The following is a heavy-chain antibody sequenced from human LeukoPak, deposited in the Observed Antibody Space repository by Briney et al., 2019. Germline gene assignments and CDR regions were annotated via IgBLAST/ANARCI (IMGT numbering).Heavy chain of an antibody. Sequence: GGSLRLSCAASVFTFDDYAMHWVRQGPGKSLEGVSLINENGDIAYYEDSLRGRFTVSRDNAKNSLYLQMNSLTTEDTALYYCAKARWEPNFDYWGQGTLVTVSS. CDR3: AKARWEPNFDY. J-gene: IGHJ4*02. V-gene: IGHV3-43*02. CDR1: VFTFDDYA. CDR2: INENGDIA. D-gene: IGHD1-26*01.